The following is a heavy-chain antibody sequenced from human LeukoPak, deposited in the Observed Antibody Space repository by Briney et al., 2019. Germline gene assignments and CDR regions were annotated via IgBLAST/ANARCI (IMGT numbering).Heavy chain of an antibody. CDR1: GGTFSSYA. CDR2: IIPIFGTA. D-gene: IGHD6-19*01. Sequence: SVKVSCKASGGTFSSYAISWVRQAPGQGLEWMGRIIPIFGTANYAQRFQGRVTITTDESTSTAYMELSSLRSEDTAVYYCARSNQDGGWTYYFDYWGQGTLVTVSS. CDR3: ARSNQDGGWTYYFDY. V-gene: IGHV1-69*05. J-gene: IGHJ4*02.